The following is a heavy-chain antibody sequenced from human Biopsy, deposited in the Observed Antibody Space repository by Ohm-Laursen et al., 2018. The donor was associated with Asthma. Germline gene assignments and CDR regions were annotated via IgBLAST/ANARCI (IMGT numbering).Heavy chain of an antibody. CDR1: GGTFSTYG. Sequence: GASVKVSCKASGGTFSTYGINWVRQAPGQGLEWMGTIIPIFDSTKYAQKFQDRVTIIADESTGTASLELRSLRSEDTAVYYCARDRRQSSSGEDWFDPWGPGTLVTVSS. J-gene: IGHJ5*02. D-gene: IGHD3-16*01. CDR2: IIPIFDST. V-gene: IGHV1-69*13. CDR3: ARDRRQSSSGEDWFDP.